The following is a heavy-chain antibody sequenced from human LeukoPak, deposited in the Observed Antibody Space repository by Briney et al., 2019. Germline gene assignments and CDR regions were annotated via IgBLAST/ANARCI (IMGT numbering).Heavy chain of an antibody. CDR1: VFTFNSYG. V-gene: IGHV3-30*02. CDR2: IRHDGTNK. J-gene: IGHJ4*02. Sequence: GGSLRLSCAASVFTFNSYGMHWVRRAPGKGLEWVAFIRHDGTNKYYADSVKGRFTISRDNSKNTLFLQMSSLRVEDTAVYYCGRDVSDTVVVITHNFDFWGQGTLVTVSS. D-gene: IGHD3-22*01. CDR3: GRDVSDTVVVITHNFDF.